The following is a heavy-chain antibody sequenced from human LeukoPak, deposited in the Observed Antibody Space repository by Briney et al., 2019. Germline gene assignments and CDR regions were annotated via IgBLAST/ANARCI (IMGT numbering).Heavy chain of an antibody. V-gene: IGHV3-23*01. CDR2: ISGSGGGT. CDR1: GFTFSSYA. D-gene: IGHD5-12*01. CDR3: AREHSGYDFPGRDYYYMDV. J-gene: IGHJ6*03. Sequence: GGSLRLSCAASGFTFSSYAMSWVRQAPGKGLEWVSAISGSGGGTYYTDSVKGRFTISRDNSKNTLYLQMNSLRAEDTAVYYCAREHSGYDFPGRDYYYMDVWGKGTTVTVSS.